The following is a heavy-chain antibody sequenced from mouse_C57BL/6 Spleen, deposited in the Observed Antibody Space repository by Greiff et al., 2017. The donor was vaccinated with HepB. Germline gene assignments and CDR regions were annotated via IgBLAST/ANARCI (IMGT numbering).Heavy chain of an antibody. CDR1: GYTFTSYL. D-gene: IGHD1-1*01. V-gene: IGHV1-53*01. CDR3: AREDYYGSSYYFDY. J-gene: IGHJ2*01. CDR2: INPSNGGT. Sequence: QVQLQQPGTELVKPGASVKLSCKASGYTFTSYLMHWVKQRPGQGLEWIGNINPSNGGTNYNEKFKSRATLTVDKSSSTAYMQLSSLTSEDSAVYYCAREDYYGSSYYFDYWGQGTTLTVSS.